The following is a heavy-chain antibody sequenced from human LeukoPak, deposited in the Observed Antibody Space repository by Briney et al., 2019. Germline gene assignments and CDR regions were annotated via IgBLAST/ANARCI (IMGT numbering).Heavy chain of an antibody. CDR3: ARVVVTGSYMFYYYGMDV. D-gene: IGHD3-10*01. CDR1: GGSISSSNW. J-gene: IGHJ6*02. Sequence: SGTLSLTCAVSGGSISSSNWWSWVRQPPGKGLEWIGEIYHSGSTNYNPSLKSRVTISVDKSKNQFSLKLSSVTAADTAVYYCARVVVTGSYMFYYYGMDVWGQGTTVTASS. V-gene: IGHV4-4*02. CDR2: IYHSGST.